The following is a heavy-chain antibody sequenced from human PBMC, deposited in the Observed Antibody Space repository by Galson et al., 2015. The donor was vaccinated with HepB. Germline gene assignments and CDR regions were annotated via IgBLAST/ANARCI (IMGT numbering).Heavy chain of an antibody. Sequence: SLRLSCAASGFTFTNDCMTWVRQAPGKGLEWVGRIKSKTQGGTTEYAAPVKVTFTIYSDDSTNTLQLQMNSLKTEDADVYYCTTWSCNYEDYWGQGTPVTSAS. V-gene: IGHV3-15*01. D-gene: IGHD4-11*01. J-gene: IGHJ4*02. CDR1: GFTFTNDC. CDR2: IKSKTQGGTT. CDR3: TTWSCNYEDY.